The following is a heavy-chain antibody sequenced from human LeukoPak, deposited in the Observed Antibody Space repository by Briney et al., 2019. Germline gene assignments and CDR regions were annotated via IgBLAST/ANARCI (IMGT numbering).Heavy chain of an antibody. J-gene: IGHJ5*02. V-gene: IGHV3-23*01. CDR1: GITFSRYA. CDR3: AKDRDCNSTTCYVGGNWFDP. Sequence: GGSLRLSCAASGITFSRYAMSWVRQAPGKGLEWVSAIRDSGGNTYYADSVKGRFTISRDNSKNTLYLQMNSLRAEDTAVYYCAKDRDCNSTTCYVGGNWFDPWGQGTLVTVSS. CDR2: IRDSGGNT. D-gene: IGHD2-2*01.